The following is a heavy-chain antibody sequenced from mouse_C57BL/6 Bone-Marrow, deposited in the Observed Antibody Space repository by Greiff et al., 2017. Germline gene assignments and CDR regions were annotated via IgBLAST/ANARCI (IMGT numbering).Heavy chain of an antibody. D-gene: IGHD1-1*01. V-gene: IGHV1-54*01. CDR1: GYAFTNYL. Sequence: QVQLKESGAELVRPGTSVKVSCKASGYAFTNYLIEWVKQRPGQGLEWIGVINPGSGGTNYNEKFKGKATLTADKSSSTAYMQLSSLTSEDSAVYFCARHYYGSPAWFAYWGQGTLVTVSA. CDR2: INPGSGGT. J-gene: IGHJ3*01. CDR3: ARHYYGSPAWFAY.